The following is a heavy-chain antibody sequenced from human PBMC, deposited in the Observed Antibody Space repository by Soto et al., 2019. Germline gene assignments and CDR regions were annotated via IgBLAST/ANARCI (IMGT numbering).Heavy chain of an antibody. CDR3: ARGRIAAAGTGDLYYFDY. D-gene: IGHD6-13*01. CDR1: GGTFSSYT. V-gene: IGHV1-69*02. CDR2: IIPILGIA. J-gene: IGHJ4*02. Sequence: GASVKVSCKASGGTFSSYTISWVRQAPGQGLEWMGRIIPILGIANYAQKFQGRVTITADKSTSTAYMELSSLRSEDTAVYYCARGRIAAAGTGDLYYFDYWGQGTLVTVSS.